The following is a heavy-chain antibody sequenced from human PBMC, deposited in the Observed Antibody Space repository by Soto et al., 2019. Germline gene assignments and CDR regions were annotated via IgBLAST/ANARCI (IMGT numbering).Heavy chain of an antibody. CDR2: VSGSGVST. D-gene: IGHD3-3*01. Sequence: GGSLRLSCAASGFTFSSSWMHWVRQAPGKGLEWVSGVSGSGVSTYNADSVKGRVTISRDNSKNTLFLQMDSLRAEDTAIYYCAKDEYYDFWSGSSFDSWGQGTLVTVSS. CDR3: AKDEYYDFWSGSSFDS. V-gene: IGHV3-23*01. CDR1: GFTFSSSW. J-gene: IGHJ4*02.